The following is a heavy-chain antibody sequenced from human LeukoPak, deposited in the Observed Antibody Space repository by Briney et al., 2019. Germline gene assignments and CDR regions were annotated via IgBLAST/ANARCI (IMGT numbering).Heavy chain of an antibody. Sequence: PSETLSLTCTVSGGSISSSSYYWGWIRQPPGKGLEWIGSIFYSGSTHYNPSLKSRVTISVDTSKNQFSLKLSSVTAADTAAYYCARYSSSSGYWGQGTLVTVSS. CDR3: ARYSSSSGY. V-gene: IGHV4-39*01. CDR1: GGSISSSSYY. J-gene: IGHJ4*02. D-gene: IGHD6-6*01. CDR2: IFYSGST.